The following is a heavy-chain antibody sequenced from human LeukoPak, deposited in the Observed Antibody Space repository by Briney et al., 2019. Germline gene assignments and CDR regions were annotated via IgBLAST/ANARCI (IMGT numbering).Heavy chain of an antibody. D-gene: IGHD3-10*01. CDR3: ARSYSNPPYYYYYYMDV. V-gene: IGHV4-59*01. CDR1: GGSISSYY. J-gene: IGHJ6*03. CDR2: IYYSGST. Sequence: SETLSLTCTVSGGSISSYYWSWIRQPPGKGLEWIGYIYYSGSTNYNPSLKSRVTISVDTSKNQFSLKLSSVTAADTAEYYCARSYSNPPYYYYYYMDVWGKGTTVTVSS.